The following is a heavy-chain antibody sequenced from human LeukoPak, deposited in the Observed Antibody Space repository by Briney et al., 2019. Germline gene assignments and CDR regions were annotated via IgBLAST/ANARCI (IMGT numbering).Heavy chain of an antibody. CDR1: GDSFTSTDDF. Sequence: PSETLSLTCTVSGDSFTSTDDFWGWIRQPPGTGLEWIVSINYSGKTYYNPSLKSRVIISVDTSKNQVSLRLSSVTAADTAVYYCARSSYSSGRYGGLDVWGQGTTVTVSS. V-gene: IGHV4-39*01. D-gene: IGHD3-22*01. J-gene: IGHJ6*02. CDR2: INYSGKT. CDR3: ARSSYSSGRYGGLDV.